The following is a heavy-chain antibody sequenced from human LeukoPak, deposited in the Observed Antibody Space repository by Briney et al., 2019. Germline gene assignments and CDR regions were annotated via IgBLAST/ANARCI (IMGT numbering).Heavy chain of an antibody. CDR1: GFTFSSYA. CDR2: ISGSGGST. Sequence: GGSLRLSCAASGFTFSSYAMNWVRQAPGKGLEWVSAISGSGGSTYYADSVKGRFTISRDNSKNTLYLQMNSLRAEDTAVYYCAKDGKDSSSWSYYYDSSGYYYHFDYWGQGTLVTVSS. J-gene: IGHJ4*02. CDR3: AKDGKDSSSWSYYYDSSGYYYHFDY. D-gene: IGHD3-22*01. V-gene: IGHV3-23*01.